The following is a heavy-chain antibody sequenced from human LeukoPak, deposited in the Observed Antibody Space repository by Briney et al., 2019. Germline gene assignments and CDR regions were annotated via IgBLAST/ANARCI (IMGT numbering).Heavy chain of an antibody. CDR3: ARVQGHPPNGLDI. D-gene: IGHD2-8*01. J-gene: IGHJ3*02. CDR2: INSDGSST. CDR1: RFTFSSYD. V-gene: IGHV3-74*01. Sequence: GGSLRLSCAASRFTFSSYDMHWVRQAPGKGLVWVSRINSDGSSTSYADSVKGRFTISRDNAKNTLYLQMNSLRADDTAVYYCARVQGHPPNGLDIWGQGTMVTVSS.